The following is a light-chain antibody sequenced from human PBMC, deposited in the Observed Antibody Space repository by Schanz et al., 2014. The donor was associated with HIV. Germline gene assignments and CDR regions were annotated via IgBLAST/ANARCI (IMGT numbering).Light chain of an antibody. Sequence: QSVLTQPASVSGSPGQSITVSCSGASSDVLYSSFISWYQQQPGRPPKLIIYDVSHRPSGVSDRFSGSKSGTSASLAITGLQAEDEADYYCCSYAGSYPPYVFGTGTKLTVL. CDR2: DVS. CDR1: SSDVLYSSF. CDR3: CSYAGSYPPYV. V-gene: IGLV2-14*03. J-gene: IGLJ1*01.